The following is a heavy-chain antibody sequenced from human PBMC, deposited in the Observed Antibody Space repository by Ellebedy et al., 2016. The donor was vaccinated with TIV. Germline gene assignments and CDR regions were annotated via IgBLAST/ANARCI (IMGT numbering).Heavy chain of an antibody. Sequence: SETLSLTCTVSGGSISSSDYYWGWIRQPPGKGLEWIGHISYSGGTNSNPSLKSRVTTSVDTSKDQFSLSLSSVTAADTAVYFCARGNSEYYYMDVWGKGTTVTVSS. CDR1: GGSISSSDYY. CDR3: ARGNSEYYYMDV. J-gene: IGHJ6*03. V-gene: IGHV4-39*07. D-gene: IGHD1-7*01. CDR2: ISYSGGT.